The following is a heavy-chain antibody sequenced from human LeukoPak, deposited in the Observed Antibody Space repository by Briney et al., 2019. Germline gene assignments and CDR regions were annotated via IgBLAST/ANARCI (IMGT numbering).Heavy chain of an antibody. CDR3: AREAYYFDY. V-gene: IGHV4-34*01. Sequence: PSETLSLTCAVYGGSFSGYYWSWIRQPPGKGLEWIGEINHSGSTYYNPSLKSRVTISVDTSKNQFSLKLSSVTAADTAVYYCAREAYYFDYWGQGTLVTVSS. J-gene: IGHJ4*02. CDR2: INHSGST. CDR1: GGSFSGYY.